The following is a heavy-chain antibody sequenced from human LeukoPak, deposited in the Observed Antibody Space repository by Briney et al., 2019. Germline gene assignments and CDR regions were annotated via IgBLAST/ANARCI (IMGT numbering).Heavy chain of an antibody. J-gene: IGHJ4*02. CDR2: ISSSSSYI. D-gene: IGHD4-17*01. Sequence: GGSLRLSCAASGFTFSSYSMNWVRQAPGKGLEWVSSISSSSSYIYYADSVKGRFTISRDNAKNSLYLQMNSLRAEDTAVYYCARATGTTVTTFGYWGQGTLVTVSS. V-gene: IGHV3-21*01. CDR3: ARATGTTVTTFGY. CDR1: GFTFSSYS.